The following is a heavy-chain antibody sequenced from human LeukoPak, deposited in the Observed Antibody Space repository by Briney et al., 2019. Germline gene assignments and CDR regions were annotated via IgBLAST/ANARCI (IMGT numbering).Heavy chain of an antibody. V-gene: IGHV1-2*02. CDR1: GYTFTGYY. Sequence: AAVKVSCKASGYTFTGYYMHWVRQAPGQGLEWMGWINPNSGGTNYAQKFQGRVTMTRDTSISTAYMELSRLRSDDTAVYYCAREDYDYVWGRYRPTQYDYWGQGTLVTVSS. J-gene: IGHJ4*02. CDR2: INPNSGGT. CDR3: AREDYDYVWGRYRPTQYDY. D-gene: IGHD3-16*02.